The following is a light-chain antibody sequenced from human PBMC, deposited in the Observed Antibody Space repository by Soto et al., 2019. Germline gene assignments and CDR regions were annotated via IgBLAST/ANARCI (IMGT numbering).Light chain of an antibody. V-gene: IGLV1-40*01. Sequence: QPVLTQSPSVSGAPGQRVTISCTGSSSNIGAGYDVHWYQQLPGTAPKLLIYDNTNRPSGVPDRFSGSKSGTSASLAITGLQGEDEAEYYCQSYDSRLSGSVFGGGTQLTVL. CDR3: QSYDSRLSGSV. CDR2: DNT. CDR1: SSNIGAGYD. J-gene: IGLJ7*01.